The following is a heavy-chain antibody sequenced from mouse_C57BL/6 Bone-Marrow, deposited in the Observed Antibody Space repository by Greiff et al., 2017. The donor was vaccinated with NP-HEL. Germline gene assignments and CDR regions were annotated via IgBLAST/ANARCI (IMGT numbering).Heavy chain of an antibody. V-gene: IGHV1-63*01. CDR3: ARITTVVGCDY. J-gene: IGHJ2*01. CDR1: GYTFTNYW. D-gene: IGHD1-1*01. Sequence: VQLQQSGAELVRPGTSVKMSCKASGYTFTNYWIGWAKQRPGHGLEWIGDIYPGGGYTNYNEKFKGKATLTADKSSSTAYMQVSSLTSEDSAIYYCARITTVVGCDYWGQGTTLTVSS. CDR2: IYPGGGYT.